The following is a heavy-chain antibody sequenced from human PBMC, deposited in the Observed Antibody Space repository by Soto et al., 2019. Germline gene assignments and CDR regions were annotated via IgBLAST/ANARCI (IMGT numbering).Heavy chain of an antibody. D-gene: IGHD3-16*01. CDR3: VKGGWLDF. Sequence: EVQLLESGGGLVQPGGSLRLSCAASGFSFSTFEMSWVRQAPGRGLEWVSFISDDGSRTYYADAVKGRFTISRDNSKHTLYLQMNSLTAEDTAMHAGVKGGWLDFWGQGTLVTVSS. V-gene: IGHV3-23*01. J-gene: IGHJ5*01. CDR1: GFSFSTFE. CDR2: ISDDGSRT.